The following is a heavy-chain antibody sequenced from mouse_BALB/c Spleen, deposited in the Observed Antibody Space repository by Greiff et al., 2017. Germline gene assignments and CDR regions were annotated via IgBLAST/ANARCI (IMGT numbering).Heavy chain of an antibody. J-gene: IGHJ2*01. CDR2: ISSGSSTI. D-gene: IGHD1-1*01. V-gene: IGHV5-17*02. CDR3: ARGGYYGFDY. CDR1: GFTFSSFG. Sequence: EVKLMESGGGLVQPGGSRKLSCAASGFTFSSFGMHWVRQAPEKGLEWVAYISSGSSTIYYADTVKGRFTISRDNPKNTLFLQMTSLRSEDTAMYYCARGGYYGFDYWGQGTTLTVSS.